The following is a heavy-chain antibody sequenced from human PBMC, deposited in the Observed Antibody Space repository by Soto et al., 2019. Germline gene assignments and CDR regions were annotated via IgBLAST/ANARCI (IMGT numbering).Heavy chain of an antibody. V-gene: IGHV4-4*07. D-gene: IGHD6-19*01. CDR2: IYTSASI. CDR3: ARDREAGYNFYYGMDV. Sequence: AXETLYLTCSVSGADINTYSWTWIRQPSGKGLEWIGRIYTSASINYNPSLKGRVTLSVDTSTNQVSLRLASVTAADTAIYYCARDREAGYNFYYGMDVWGQGTTVTVSS. J-gene: IGHJ6*02. CDR1: GADINTYS.